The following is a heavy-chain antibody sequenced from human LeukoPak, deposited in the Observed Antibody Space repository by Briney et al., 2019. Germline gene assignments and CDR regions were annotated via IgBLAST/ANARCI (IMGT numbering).Heavy chain of an antibody. Sequence: GGSLRLSCEASGFNYSDYYVTWVRQAPGKGLERVANINQDGTEKNYVDSVKGRFTISRDNAKKSLFLQMNNLRADDTAMYYCVRDVAYYGGNHDYWGPGTLVIVSS. CDR2: INQDGTEK. V-gene: IGHV3-7*01. CDR3: VRDVAYYGGNHDY. D-gene: IGHD4-23*01. CDR1: GFNYSDYY. J-gene: IGHJ4*02.